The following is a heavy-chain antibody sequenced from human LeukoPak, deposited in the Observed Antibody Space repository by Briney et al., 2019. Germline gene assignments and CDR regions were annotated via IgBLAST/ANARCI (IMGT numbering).Heavy chain of an antibody. CDR2: IYTSGST. D-gene: IGHD3-10*01. J-gene: IGHJ4*02. CDR1: GGSIRSGGFY. CDR3: ARNRDYYGSGSYHYFDY. V-gene: IGHV4-61*09. Sequence: SQTLSLTCTVSGGSIRSGGFYWSWIRQPAGKALERIGHIYTSGSTKYNPSLKSRVTMSLGASKNQFSLNLNSVTAADTAVYYCARNRDYYGSGSYHYFDYWGQGALVTVSS.